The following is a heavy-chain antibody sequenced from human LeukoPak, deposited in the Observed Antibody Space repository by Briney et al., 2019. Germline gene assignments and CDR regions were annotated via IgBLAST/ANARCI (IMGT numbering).Heavy chain of an antibody. CDR2: INPNSGGT. Sequence: ASVKVSCKASGYTFTGYYMHWVRQAPGQGLEWMGWINPNSGGTNYAQKFQGWVTMTRDTSISTAYMELSSLRSEDTAVYYCASSSNPLYYYYMDVWGKGTTVTVSS. CDR3: ASSSNPLYYYYMDV. D-gene: IGHD4-11*01. V-gene: IGHV1-2*04. J-gene: IGHJ6*03. CDR1: GYTFTGYY.